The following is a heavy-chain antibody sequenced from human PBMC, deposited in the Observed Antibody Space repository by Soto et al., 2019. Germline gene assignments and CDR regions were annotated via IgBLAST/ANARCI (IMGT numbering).Heavy chain of an antibody. V-gene: IGHV4-30-4*01. CDR1: GGSISSGDYY. D-gene: IGHD3-3*01. CDR2: IYYSGST. J-gene: IGHJ5*02. CDR3: ARGSVGYDFWSGYPNWFDP. Sequence: SETLSLTCTVSGGSISSGDYYWSWIRQPPGKGLEWIGYIYYSGSTYYNPSLKSRVTISVDTSKNQLSLKLSSVTAADTAVYYCARGSVGYDFWSGYPNWFDPWGQGTLVTVSS.